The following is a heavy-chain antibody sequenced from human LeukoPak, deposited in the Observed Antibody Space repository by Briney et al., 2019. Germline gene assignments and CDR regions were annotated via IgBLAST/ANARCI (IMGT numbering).Heavy chain of an antibody. CDR1: GFTFKTYA. J-gene: IGHJ5*02. CDR2: ISGGDGDT. Sequence: PGGSLRLSCVASGFTFKTYAMTWVRRAPGKGLEWVSAISGGDGDTYYAAAVKGRFTISRDNSNNTLYLRMNSLRAEDTAVYYCAKLPSGWWVGNWFDPWGQGTLVTVSS. V-gene: IGHV3-23*01. D-gene: IGHD6-19*01. CDR3: AKLPSGWWVGNWFDP.